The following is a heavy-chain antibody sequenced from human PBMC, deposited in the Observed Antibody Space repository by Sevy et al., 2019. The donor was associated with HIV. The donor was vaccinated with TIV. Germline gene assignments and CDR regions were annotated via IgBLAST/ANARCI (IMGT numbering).Heavy chain of an antibody. CDR2: VNQDGSKK. J-gene: IGHJ4*02. Sequence: GGSLRLSCAASGFPLSSCWMTWVRQAPGKGLEWVANVNQDGSKKYYLDSVKGRFTISRDNAKNSVYLQMNSLRAEDTGIYFCAREIAGAGSYWGQGTLVTVSS. D-gene: IGHD6-13*01. V-gene: IGHV3-7*01. CDR1: GFPLSSCW. CDR3: AREIAGAGSY.